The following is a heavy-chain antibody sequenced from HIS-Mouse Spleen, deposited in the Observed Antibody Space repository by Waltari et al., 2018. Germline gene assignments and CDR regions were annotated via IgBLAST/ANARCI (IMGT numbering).Heavy chain of an antibody. D-gene: IGHD1-26*01. CDR2: IYSGGST. CDR3: ASGSYYYYYGMDV. Sequence: EVQLVESGGGLVQPGGSLRLSCAASGFTVSRNYRSWVRQAPGTGLEWVSVIYSGGSTYYADSVKGRFTISRDNSKNTLYLQMNSLRAEDTAVYYCASGSYYYYYGMDVWGQGTTVTVSS. CDR1: GFTVSRNY. V-gene: IGHV3-66*01. J-gene: IGHJ6*02.